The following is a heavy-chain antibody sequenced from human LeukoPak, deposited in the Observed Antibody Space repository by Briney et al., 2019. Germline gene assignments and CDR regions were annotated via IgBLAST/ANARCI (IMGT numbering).Heavy chain of an antibody. V-gene: IGHV4-4*07. D-gene: IGHD3-3*01. J-gene: IGHJ5*02. CDR2: IYTSGST. CDR3: AREKVFGWSPWFDP. CDR1: GGSISSYY. Sequence: PSETLSLTCTVSGGSISSYYWSWIRQPAGKGLEWIGRIYTSGSTNYNPSLKSRVTMSVDTFKNQFSLKLSSVTAADTAVYYCAREKVFGWSPWFDPWGQGTLVTVSS.